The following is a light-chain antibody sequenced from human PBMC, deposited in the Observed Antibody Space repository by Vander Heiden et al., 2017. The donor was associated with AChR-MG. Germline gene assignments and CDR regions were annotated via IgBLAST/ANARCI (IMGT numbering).Light chain of an antibody. CDR1: KCGDKY. CDR2: QGR. CDR3: QAWDSNFHWV. V-gene: IGLV3-1*01. J-gene: IGLJ3*02. Sequence: SYALTHPPSVSVSPAQTATIACPGGKCGDKYVSWYQQRPGQSPVLVIYQGRKRTSGIPERFSGTSSGYIATLTITGTQAMDEADYYCQAWDSNFHWVFGGGTKLTVL.